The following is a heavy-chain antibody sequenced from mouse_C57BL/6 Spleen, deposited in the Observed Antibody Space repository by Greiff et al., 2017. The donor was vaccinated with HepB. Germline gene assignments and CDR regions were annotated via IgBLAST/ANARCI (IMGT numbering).Heavy chain of an antibody. CDR1: GFTFSDYG. J-gene: IGHJ3*01. V-gene: IGHV5-17*01. CDR3: AGPVDGYSAWFAY. Sequence: EVKLVESGGGLVKPGGSLKLPYAASGFTFSDYGMHWVRQAPEKGLEWVAYISSGSSTIYYADTVKGRFTISRDNAKYTLFLQMTSLRSEDTVMYYYAGPVDGYSAWFAYWGQGTLVTVSA. D-gene: IGHD2-3*01. CDR2: ISSGSSTI.